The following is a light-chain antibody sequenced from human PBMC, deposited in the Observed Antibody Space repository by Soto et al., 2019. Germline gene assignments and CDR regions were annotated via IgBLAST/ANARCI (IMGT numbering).Light chain of an antibody. J-gene: IGLJ1*01. V-gene: IGLV2-14*01. Sequence: QSVLTQPASVSGSSGESITISCTGISSDVGGYNYVSWYQQHPGKAPKLMIYEVSNRPYGVSNRFSGSQSGNTAYLTISGLQAEDEHEYYCSSYTSTSTYVFGTRTKVTGL. CDR3: SSYTSTSTYV. CDR1: SSDVGGYNY. CDR2: EVS.